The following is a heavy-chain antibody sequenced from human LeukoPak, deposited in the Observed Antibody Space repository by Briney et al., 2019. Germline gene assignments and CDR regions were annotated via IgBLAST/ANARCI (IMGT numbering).Heavy chain of an antibody. Sequence: GGSLRLSCAASGFTFSSYWMSWVRQAPGKGLEWVANIKQDGSEKYYVDSVKGRFTISRDNAKNSLYLQMNSLRAEDTALYYCAREVITMVRGVITPPLFDYWGQGTLVTVSS. D-gene: IGHD3-10*01. V-gene: IGHV3-7*03. CDR3: AREVITMVRGVITPPLFDY. J-gene: IGHJ4*02. CDR1: GFTFSSYW. CDR2: IKQDGSEK.